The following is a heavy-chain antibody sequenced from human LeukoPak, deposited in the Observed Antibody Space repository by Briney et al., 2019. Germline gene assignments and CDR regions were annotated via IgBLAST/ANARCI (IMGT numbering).Heavy chain of an antibody. J-gene: IGHJ5*02. CDR3: ARRVLLWFGEFPANWSDP. CDR1: GYTFTSYG. D-gene: IGHD3-10*01. V-gene: IGHV1-18*01. CDR2: ISAYNGNT. Sequence: ASVTVSCKASGYTFTSYGISWVRQAPGQGLEWMGWISAYNGNTNYAQKLQGRVTMTTDTSTSTAYMELRSLRSDDTAVYYCARRVLLWFGEFPANWSDPWGQGTLVTVSS.